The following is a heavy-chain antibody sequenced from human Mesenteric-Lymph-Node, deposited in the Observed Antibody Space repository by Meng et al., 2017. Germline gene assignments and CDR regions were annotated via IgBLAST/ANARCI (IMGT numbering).Heavy chain of an antibody. V-gene: IGHV3-30*04. CDR2: ISYDGSNK. CDR3: AKDGESGDYFDY. Sequence: GGSLRLSCAASGFTFSSYAMHWVRQAPGKGLEWVAVISYDGSNKYYADSVQGRFTVSRDNSKNTVYLQMNSLRVEDTAVYYCAKDGESGDYFDYWGQGTLVTVSS. D-gene: IGHD7-27*01. J-gene: IGHJ4*02. CDR1: GFTFSSYA.